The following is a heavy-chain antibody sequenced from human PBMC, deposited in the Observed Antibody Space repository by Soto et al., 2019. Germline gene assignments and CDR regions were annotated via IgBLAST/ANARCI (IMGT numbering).Heavy chain of an antibody. CDR2: ISYDGSNK. CDR1: GFTFSSYA. J-gene: IGHJ4*02. Sequence: QVQLVESGGGVVQPGRSLRLSCAASGFTFSSYAMYWVRQAPGKGLEWVAVISYDGSNKYYADSVKGRFTISRDNSKNTLYLQMNSLRAEDTAVYYCARDRVGATNLDYWGQGTLVTVSS. D-gene: IGHD1-26*01. V-gene: IGHV3-30-3*01. CDR3: ARDRVGATNLDY.